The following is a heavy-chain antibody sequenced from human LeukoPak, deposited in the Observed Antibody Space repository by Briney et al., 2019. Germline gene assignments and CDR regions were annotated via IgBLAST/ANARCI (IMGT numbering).Heavy chain of an antibody. Sequence: GGSLRLSCAASGFTFSRAWMSWVRQAPGKGLEWVANIKEDGSEDYYADSVKGRFAISKDNAKNSLYLQMSSLRAEDTAVYYCARGGRPDYWGQGTLVTVSS. V-gene: IGHV3-7*01. CDR2: IKEDGSED. CDR3: ARGGRPDY. J-gene: IGHJ4*02. CDR1: GFTFSRAW. D-gene: IGHD3-10*01.